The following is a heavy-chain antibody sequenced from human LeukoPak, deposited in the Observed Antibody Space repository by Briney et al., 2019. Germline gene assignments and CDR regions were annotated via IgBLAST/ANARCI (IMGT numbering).Heavy chain of an antibody. V-gene: IGHV1-69*13. Sequence: SVKVSCKASGGTFSSYAISWVRQAPGQELEWMGGIIPIFGTANYAQKFQGRVTITADESTSTAYMELSSLRSEDTAVYYCARGFCSSTSCPQDYFDYWGQGTLVTVSS. J-gene: IGHJ4*02. CDR2: IIPIFGTA. CDR3: ARGFCSSTSCPQDYFDY. D-gene: IGHD2-2*01. CDR1: GGTFSSYA.